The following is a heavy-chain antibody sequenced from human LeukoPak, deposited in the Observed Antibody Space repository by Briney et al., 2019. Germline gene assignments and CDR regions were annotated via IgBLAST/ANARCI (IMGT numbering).Heavy chain of an antibody. D-gene: IGHD1-26*01. Sequence: SETLSLTCSVSGYSISSGYYWGWIRQPPGKGLEWIGYIHQSGSTSYNPTLKSRLTISVDTSMNQFSLRLSSVTAADTAVYYCGRRMIATIYGWFDPWGQGTLVTVSS. J-gene: IGHJ5*02. CDR3: GRRMIATIYGWFDP. CDR1: GYSISSGYY. V-gene: IGHV4-38-2*02. CDR2: IHQSGST.